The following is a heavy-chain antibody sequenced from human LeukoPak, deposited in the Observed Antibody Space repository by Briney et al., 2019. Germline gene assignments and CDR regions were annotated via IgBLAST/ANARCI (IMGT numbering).Heavy chain of an antibody. V-gene: IGHV1-8*01. CDR3: ARGLHDSGWGSYTDWSAP. Sequence: ASVKVSCKASGYTFTRYDINCVRQAPGQGREWMVWMNPNGGNTGYAQKLQGRVTMTRDTSISTAYMGLSSLRSEDTAVYYCARGLHDSGWGSYTDWSAPSGQGT. J-gene: IGHJ5*02. CDR1: GYTFTRYD. D-gene: IGHD3-16*01. CDR2: MNPNGGNT.